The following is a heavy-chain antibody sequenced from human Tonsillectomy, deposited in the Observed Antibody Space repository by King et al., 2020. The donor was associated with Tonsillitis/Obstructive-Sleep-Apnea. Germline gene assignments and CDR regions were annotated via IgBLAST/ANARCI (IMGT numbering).Heavy chain of an antibody. V-gene: IGHV3-7*03. Sequence: VQLVESGGDLVQPGGSLTVSCVVSGFTFSHYWMSWVRQAPGKGLEWVANINQDGSEIYYVDSVKGRFTISRDNAKNSLYLQMDSLRADDTAVFYCAREPSHFPYGMDVWGLGTTVTVSS. CDR3: AREPSHFPYGMDV. D-gene: IGHD3-3*02. CDR1: GFTFSHYW. CDR2: INQDGSEI. J-gene: IGHJ6*02.